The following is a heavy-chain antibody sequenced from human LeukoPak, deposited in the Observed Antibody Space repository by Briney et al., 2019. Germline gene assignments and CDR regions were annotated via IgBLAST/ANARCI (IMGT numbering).Heavy chain of an antibody. CDR3: ARDGRSSFRVTMVRGNY. Sequence: GASVKVSCKASGYTFTGYYMHWVRQAPGQGLEWMGWINPNSGGTNYAQKFQGRVTMTRDTSISTAYMELSRLRSDDTAVYYCARDGRSSFRVTMVRGNYWGQGTLVTVSS. J-gene: IGHJ4*02. D-gene: IGHD3-10*01. V-gene: IGHV1-2*02. CDR2: INPNSGGT. CDR1: GYTFTGYY.